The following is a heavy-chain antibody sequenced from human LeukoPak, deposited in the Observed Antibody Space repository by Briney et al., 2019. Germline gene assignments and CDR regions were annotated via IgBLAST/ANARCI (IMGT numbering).Heavy chain of an antibody. D-gene: IGHD3-22*01. Sequence: GGSLRLSCAASGFTFSSYSTNWVRQAPGKGLEWVSSISSSSSYIYYADSVKGRFTISRDNAKNSLYLQMNSLRAEDTAVYYCARDLSADYYDSSGYLAPAAFAFDIWGQGTMVTVSS. CDR1: GFTFSSYS. CDR2: ISSSSSYI. CDR3: ARDLSADYYDSSGYLAPAAFAFDI. J-gene: IGHJ3*02. V-gene: IGHV3-21*01.